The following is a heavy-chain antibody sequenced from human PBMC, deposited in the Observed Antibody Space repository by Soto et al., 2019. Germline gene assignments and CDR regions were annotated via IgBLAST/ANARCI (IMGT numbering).Heavy chain of an antibody. D-gene: IGHD1-26*01. V-gene: IGHV1-2*02. Sequence: EASVKVSCKASGYTFTGHYIHWVRQAPEQGPEWMGEIGPESGATRYAQRFQGRVTMTRDMSITTVYMELNNLSPDDTAVYYCGGGRSGQIVVFYWGQGTPVTVSS. J-gene: IGHJ4*02. CDR2: IGPESGAT. CDR1: GYTFTGHY. CDR3: GGGRSGQIVVFY.